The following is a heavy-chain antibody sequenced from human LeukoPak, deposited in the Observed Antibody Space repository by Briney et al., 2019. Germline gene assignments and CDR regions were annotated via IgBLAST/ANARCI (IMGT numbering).Heavy chain of an antibody. CDR2: IIPILGIA. D-gene: IGHD4-17*01. J-gene: IGHJ4*02. CDR3: ARGNHGDYYFDY. Sequence: SVKVSCKASGGTFSSYTISWVRQAPGQGLEWMGRIIPILGIANYAQKFQGRVTITVDKSTSTAYMELSSLRSEDTAVYYCARGNHGDYYFDYWGQGTLVTVSS. V-gene: IGHV1-69*02. CDR1: GGTFSSYT.